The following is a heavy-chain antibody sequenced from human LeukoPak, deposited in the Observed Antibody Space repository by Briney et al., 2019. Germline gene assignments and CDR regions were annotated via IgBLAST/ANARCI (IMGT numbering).Heavy chain of an antibody. CDR2: MNPNSGNT. D-gene: IGHD4-17*01. V-gene: IGHV1-8*01. CDR1: GYTFTSYD. CDR3: ARATVTSYRFSY. Sequence: GASVKVSCKASGYTFTSYDINWVRQATGQGLEWMGWMNPNSGNTGYAQKFQGRVTMTRNTSISTAYMELSRLRSEDTAVYYCARATVTSYRFSYWGQGTLVTVSS. J-gene: IGHJ4*02.